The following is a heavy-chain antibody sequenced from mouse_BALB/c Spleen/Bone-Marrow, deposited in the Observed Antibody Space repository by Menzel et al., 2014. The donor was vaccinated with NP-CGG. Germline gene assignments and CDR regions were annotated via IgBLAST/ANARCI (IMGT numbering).Heavy chain of an antibody. D-gene: IGHD2-4*01. CDR1: GFTFNTYG. Sequence: DVKLVEAGGGLLQPKGSLKLSCAASGFTFNTYGLHWVCQAPGKGLAWIARIRSKINDYATYYADSVKDRFIISRDDSQSMLYLQRNNLKTKDTAMYYCVRDSDYGYYSMDYWGQGTSVTVSS. CDR3: VRDSDYGYYSMDY. CDR2: IRSKINDYAT. V-gene: IGHV10-3*03. J-gene: IGHJ4*01.